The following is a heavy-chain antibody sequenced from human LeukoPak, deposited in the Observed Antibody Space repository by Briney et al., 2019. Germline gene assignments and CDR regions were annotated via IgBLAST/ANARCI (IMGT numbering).Heavy chain of an antibody. CDR1: GYTFTSYG. CDR3: ASHTPLYYYGMDV. J-gene: IGHJ6*02. V-gene: IGHV1-18*01. Sequence: ASVKVSCKASGYTFTSYGISWVRQAPGQGLEWMGWISAYNGNTNYAQKLQGRVTMTTDTSTSTAYMGLRSLRSDDTAVYYCASHTPLYYYGMDVWGQGTTVTVSS. CDR2: ISAYNGNT.